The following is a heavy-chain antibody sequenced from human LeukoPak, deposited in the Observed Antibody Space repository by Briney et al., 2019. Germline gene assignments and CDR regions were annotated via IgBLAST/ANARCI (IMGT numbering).Heavy chain of an antibody. D-gene: IGHD3-22*01. CDR3: ARRVNYYDSSGYYYQGAFDI. CDR1: GYNFTNYW. Sequence: PGESLKISCKGSGYNFTNYWIGWVRQMPGKGLEWMGIIYPGDSDTRYSPSFQGQVTISADKSVTTAYLQWSSLKASDTAIYYCARRVNYYDSSGYYYQGAFDIWGQGTMVTVSS. V-gene: IGHV5-51*01. CDR2: IYPGDSDT. J-gene: IGHJ3*02.